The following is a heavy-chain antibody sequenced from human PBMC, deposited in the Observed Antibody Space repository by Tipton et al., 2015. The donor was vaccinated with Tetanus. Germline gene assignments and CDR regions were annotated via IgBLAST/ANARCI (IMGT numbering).Heavy chain of an antibody. CDR1: GGSFSGYY. CDR3: AGGRMATIFRNYYGMDV. D-gene: IGHD5-24*01. Sequence: TLSLTCAVYGGSFSGYYWSWIRQPPGKGLEWIGEINHSGSTNYNPSLKSRVTISVDTSKNQFSLKLSSVTAADTAVYYCAGGRMATIFRNYYGMDVWGQGTTVTVSS. V-gene: IGHV4-34*01. J-gene: IGHJ6*02. CDR2: INHSGST.